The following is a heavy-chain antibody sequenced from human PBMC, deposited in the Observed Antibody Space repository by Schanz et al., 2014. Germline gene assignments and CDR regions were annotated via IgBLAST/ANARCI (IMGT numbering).Heavy chain of an antibody. CDR3: ARLSVAGRPHVNYWYFDL. CDR2: INPSGGGT. V-gene: IGHV1-2*04. J-gene: IGHJ2*01. D-gene: IGHD6-19*01. CDR1: GYTFVSYS. Sequence: QVQLVQSGAEVKKPGASVKVSCKASGYTFVSYSMHWVRQAPGQGLEWMGIINPSGGGTNYAQKFQGWVTMTRDTSISTAYMEVSRLKSDDTAVYYCARLSVAGRPHVNYWYFDLWGRGTLVTVSS.